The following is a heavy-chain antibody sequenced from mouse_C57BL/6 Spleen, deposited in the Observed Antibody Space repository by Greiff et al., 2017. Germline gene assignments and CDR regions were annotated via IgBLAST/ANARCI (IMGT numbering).Heavy chain of an antibody. CDR1: GYTFTDYN. V-gene: IGHV1-18*01. J-gene: IGHJ2*01. D-gene: IGHD1-1*01. CDR2: INPNNGGT. CDR3: ARGGSSFDY. Sequence: EVQLQQSGPELVKPGASVTIPCKASGYTFTDYNMDWVKQSHGKSLEWIGDINPNNGGTIYNQKFKGKATLTVDTSSSTAYMELRSLTSEDTAVYYCARGGSSFDYWGQGTTLTVSS.